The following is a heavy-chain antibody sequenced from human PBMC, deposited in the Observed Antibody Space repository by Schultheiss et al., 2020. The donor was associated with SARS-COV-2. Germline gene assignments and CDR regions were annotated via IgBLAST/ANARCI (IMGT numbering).Heavy chain of an antibody. V-gene: IGHV3-30-3*01. CDR1: GFTFSSYA. Sequence: GGSLRLSCAASGFTFSSYAMHWVRQAPGKGLEWVAVISYDGSNKYYADSVKGRFTISRDNSKNTLYLQMNSLRAEDTAVYYCARDRARYSSSWYSVYYYYGMDVWSQGTAVKVYS. CDR2: ISYDGSNK. CDR3: ARDRARYSSSWYSVYYYYGMDV. J-gene: IGHJ6*02. D-gene: IGHD6-13*01.